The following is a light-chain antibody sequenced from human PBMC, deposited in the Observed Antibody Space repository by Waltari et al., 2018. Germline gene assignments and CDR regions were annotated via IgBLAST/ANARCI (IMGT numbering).Light chain of an antibody. CDR1: SSDVGGYNY. J-gene: IGLJ2*01. CDR3: SSYRSGTSVI. Sequence: QSALTQPASVSGSPGQSITISCTGTSSDVGGYNYVSWYQHHPGKAPKSIIYEVSNRPSGVFNRFSGSKSGNTASLTISGLQAEDEADYYCSSYRSGTSVIFGGGTKVTVL. CDR2: EVS. V-gene: IGLV2-14*01.